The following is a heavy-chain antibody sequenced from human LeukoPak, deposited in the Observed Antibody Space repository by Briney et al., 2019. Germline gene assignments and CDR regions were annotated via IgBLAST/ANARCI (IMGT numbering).Heavy chain of an antibody. CDR3: ARGRPRSSSWYYFDINNWFDP. CDR2: MNPNSGNT. V-gene: IGHV1-8*03. D-gene: IGHD6-13*01. J-gene: IGHJ5*02. CDR1: GYTFTSYD. Sequence: WASVKVSCKASGYTFTSYDINWVRQATGQGLEWMGWMNPNSGNTGYAQKFQGRVTITRNTSISTAYMELSSLRSEDTAVYYCARGRPRSSSWYYFDINNWFDPWGQGTLVTVSS.